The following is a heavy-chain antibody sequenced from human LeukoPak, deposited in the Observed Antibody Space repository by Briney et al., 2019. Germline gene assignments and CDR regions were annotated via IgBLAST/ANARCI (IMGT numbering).Heavy chain of an antibody. V-gene: IGHV4-30-2*01. D-gene: IGHD1-1*01. J-gene: IGHJ5*02. CDR1: GGSINSGAYS. CDR3: ARGSVIGTTSSYHFDP. CDR2: IYHTGGT. Sequence: SQTLSLTCTVSGGSINSGAYSWGWIRQPPGKGLEWIGYIYHTGGTYYNPSLKSRVTISVDRSKNQFSLKLTSVTAADTAVYHCARGSVIGTTSSYHFDPWGQGTLVTVSS.